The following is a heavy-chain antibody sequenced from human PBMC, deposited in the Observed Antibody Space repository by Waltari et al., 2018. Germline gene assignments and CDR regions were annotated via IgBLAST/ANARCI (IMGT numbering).Heavy chain of an antibody. D-gene: IGHD6-19*01. CDR3: AKGETTGWYRCFDY. J-gene: IGHJ4*02. V-gene: IGHV3-23*04. CDR2: ITAIGHIT. CDR1: GFTFTSYA. Sequence: EVQLVDSGGDLTQPGGSLRLSCVASGFTFTSYALSWVRQVPGKGLEWVSSITAIGHITYYADSVKGRFSISRDNSKNTVYLQMDSLRAEDTAVYHCAKGETTGWYRCFDYWGQGTQVTVSS.